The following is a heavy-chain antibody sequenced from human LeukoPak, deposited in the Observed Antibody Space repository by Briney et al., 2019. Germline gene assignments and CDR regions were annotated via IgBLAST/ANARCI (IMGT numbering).Heavy chain of an antibody. J-gene: IGHJ4*02. V-gene: IGHV3-23*01. CDR1: GFTFSSYA. CDR3: ASIEYYYDSSGKGAFDY. D-gene: IGHD3-22*01. Sequence: GGSLRLSCAASGFTFSSYAMSWVRQAPGKGLEWVSAISGNGGSTYYADSVKGRFTISRDNSKNTLYLQMNSLRAEDTAVYYCASIEYYYDSSGKGAFDYWGQGTLVTVSS. CDR2: ISGNGGST.